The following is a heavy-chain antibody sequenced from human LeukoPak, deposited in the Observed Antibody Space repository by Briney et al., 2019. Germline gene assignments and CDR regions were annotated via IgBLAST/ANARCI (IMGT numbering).Heavy chain of an antibody. CDR2: IYYSGST. CDR1: GGSISSSSYY. Sequence: KASETLSLTCTVSGGSISSSSYYWGWIRQPPGKGLEWIGSIYYSGSTYYNPSLKSRVTISVDTSKNQFSLKLSSVTAADTAVYYCARTDWPYAFDIWGQGTMVTVSS. D-gene: IGHD3-9*01. V-gene: IGHV4-39*07. CDR3: ARTDWPYAFDI. J-gene: IGHJ3*02.